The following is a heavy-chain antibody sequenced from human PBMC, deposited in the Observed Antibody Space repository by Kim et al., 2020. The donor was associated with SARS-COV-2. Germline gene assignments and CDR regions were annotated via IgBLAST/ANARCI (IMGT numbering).Heavy chain of an antibody. CDR3: ARDLFHGAVDSSPTDYYDYYCMDV. CDR2: IKQDGSEK. D-gene: IGHD6-13*01. J-gene: IGHJ6*02. Sequence: GGSLRLSCAASGFTFSSYWMSWVRQAPGKGLEWVANIKQDGSEKYYVDSVKGRFTISRDNAKNSLYLQMNSLRAEDTAVYYCARDLFHGAVDSSPTDYYDYYCMDVCGQGTTVTVSS. CDR1: GFTFSSYW. V-gene: IGHV3-7*03.